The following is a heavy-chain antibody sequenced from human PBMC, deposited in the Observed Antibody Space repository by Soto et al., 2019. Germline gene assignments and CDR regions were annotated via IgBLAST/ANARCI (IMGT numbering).Heavy chain of an antibody. J-gene: IGHJ5*02. CDR1: GGSFSGYY. Sequence: QVQLQQWGAGLLKPSETLSLTCAVYGGSFSGYYWSWIRQPPGKGLEWIGQINHSGSTNYNPSLKSRVTISVDTSKNQFSLRLSSVTAADTAVYYCARGRGDGYNTRRWFDPLGQGTLVTVAS. V-gene: IGHV4-34*01. CDR2: INHSGST. CDR3: ARGRGDGYNTRRWFDP. D-gene: IGHD5-12*01.